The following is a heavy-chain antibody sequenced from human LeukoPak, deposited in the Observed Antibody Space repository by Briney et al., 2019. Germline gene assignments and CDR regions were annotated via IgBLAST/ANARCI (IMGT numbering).Heavy chain of an antibody. D-gene: IGHD3-22*01. CDR1: GGSISSSSYY. CDR2: VYYSGST. CDR3: ARVSWIVAVITGIGHYFDY. Sequence: SETLSLTCTVSGGSISSSSYYWGWIRQPPGKGLEWIGSVYYSGSTYYNPSLKSRVTISVDTSKNQFSLKLSSVTAADTAVYYCARVSWIVAVITGIGHYFDYWGQGTLVTVSS. J-gene: IGHJ4*02. V-gene: IGHV4-39*07.